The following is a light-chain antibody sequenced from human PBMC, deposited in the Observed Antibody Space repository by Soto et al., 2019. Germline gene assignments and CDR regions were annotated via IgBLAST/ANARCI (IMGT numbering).Light chain of an antibody. J-gene: IGKJ1*01. CDR1: QDIRNG. V-gene: IGKV1-6*01. CDR2: AAS. CDR3: LQDHIYPWT. Sequence: AVQMTQSPSSLSASVGDSVTITCRASQDIRNGLGWYQQKPGKAPELIIYAASSLQSGVPSRFSGSASGTDFTLAISSLQPEDFATYYCLQDHIYPWTFGQGTKVEI.